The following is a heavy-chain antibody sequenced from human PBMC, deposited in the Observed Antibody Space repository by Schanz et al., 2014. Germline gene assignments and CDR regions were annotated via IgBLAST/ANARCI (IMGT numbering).Heavy chain of an antibody. CDR1: GYTVSALA. D-gene: IGHD3-10*01. CDR2: FDVEDGET. J-gene: IGHJ3*01. CDR3: ATNSAFRMVRGSNAFDA. Sequence: QVQLLQSGSEVKKPGASVKVSCEISGYTVSALALHWVRQAPGKGLEWLGGFDVEDGETIYAQKFQGRVTMTEDTSTETAYMELSGLRSGDTAVYYCATNSAFRMVRGSNAFDAWGQGTMVTVSS. V-gene: IGHV1-24*01.